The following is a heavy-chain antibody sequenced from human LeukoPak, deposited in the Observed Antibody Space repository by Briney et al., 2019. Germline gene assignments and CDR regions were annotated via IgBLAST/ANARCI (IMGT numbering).Heavy chain of an antibody. CDR3: ARVDYYDSNGYLGWFDP. V-gene: IGHV1-69*02. J-gene: IGHJ5*02. CDR2: IIPILGIA. Sequence: SVKVSCKASGGTFSSYTISWVRQAPGQGLEWMGRIIPILGIANYAQKFQGRVTITADKSTSTAYMELSSLRSEDTAVYYCARVDYYDSNGYLGWFDPWGQGTLVTVSS. CDR1: GGTFSSYT. D-gene: IGHD3-22*01.